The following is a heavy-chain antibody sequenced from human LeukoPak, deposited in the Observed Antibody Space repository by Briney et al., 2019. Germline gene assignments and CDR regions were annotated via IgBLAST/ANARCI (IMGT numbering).Heavy chain of an antibody. CDR1: GFTFSSYW. V-gene: IGHV3-7*01. Sequence: GGSLRLSCAASGFTFSSYWMSWVRQAPGKGLEWVANIKQDGSEKYYVDSVKGRFTISRDDAKNSLYLQMNSLRVEDTAVYYCARDYCSSTSCYPSEYFQHWGQGTLVTVSS. CDR2: IKQDGSEK. J-gene: IGHJ1*01. CDR3: ARDYCSSTSCYPSEYFQH. D-gene: IGHD2-2*01.